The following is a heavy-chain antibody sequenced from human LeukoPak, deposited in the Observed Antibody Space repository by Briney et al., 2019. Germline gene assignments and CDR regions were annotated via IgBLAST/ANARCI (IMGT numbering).Heavy chain of an antibody. Sequence: GGSLRLSYTASGFAFSSYAMSWVRQAPGVGLEWVSAIDGGGGRTWHADSVRGRFTISRDNSKNTLYLQMNSLRAEDTAVYYCAKDKDYGGNSGFDYWGQGTLVTVSS. CDR2: IDGGGGRT. CDR1: GFAFSSYA. D-gene: IGHD4-23*01. V-gene: IGHV3-23*01. CDR3: AKDKDYGGNSGFDY. J-gene: IGHJ4*02.